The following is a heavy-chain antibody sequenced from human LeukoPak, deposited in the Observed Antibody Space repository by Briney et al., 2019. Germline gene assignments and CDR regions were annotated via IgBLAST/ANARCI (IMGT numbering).Heavy chain of an antibody. CDR1: GFRFSSYA. CDR3: AREQVLRYFDEFLCYFDY. Sequence: TGGSLRLSCAASGFRFSSYAMSWVRQAPGKGLEWVSAISGSGVSTYYADSVKGRFTVSRDNSKNTLYLQMSSLRAEDTAVYYCAREQVLRYFDEFLCYFDYWGQGTLVTVSS. CDR2: ISGSGVST. D-gene: IGHD3-9*01. V-gene: IGHV3-23*01. J-gene: IGHJ4*02.